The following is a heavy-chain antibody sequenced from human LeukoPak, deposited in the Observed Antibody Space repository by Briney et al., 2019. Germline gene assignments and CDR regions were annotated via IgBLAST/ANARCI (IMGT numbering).Heavy chain of an antibody. J-gene: IGHJ4*02. CDR3: ARGALEQWLTN. Sequence: SETLSLTCAVYGGSFSGYYWSWIRQPPGKGLEWIGEINHSGSTNYNPSLKSRVTISVDTSKNQFSLKLSSVTAADTAVYYCARGALEQWLTNWGQGTLVTVSS. D-gene: IGHD6-19*01. CDR1: GGSFSGYY. V-gene: IGHV4-34*01. CDR2: INHSGST.